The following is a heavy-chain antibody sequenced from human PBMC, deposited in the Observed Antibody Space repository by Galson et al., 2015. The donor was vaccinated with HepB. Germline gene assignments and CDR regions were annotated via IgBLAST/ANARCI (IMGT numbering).Heavy chain of an antibody. CDR1: GFAFDTHA. D-gene: IGHD5-18*01. J-gene: IGHJ5*01. Sequence: SLRLSCADSGFAFDTHAMSWVRQAPGRGLEWLSGISATGDSTFYADSVKGRFTVSIDNSNTMFYLQMNSLRAEDAGLYFCAKGYGLFDSWGQGILVTVSS. CDR2: ISATGDST. CDR3: AKGYGLFDS. V-gene: IGHV3-23*01.